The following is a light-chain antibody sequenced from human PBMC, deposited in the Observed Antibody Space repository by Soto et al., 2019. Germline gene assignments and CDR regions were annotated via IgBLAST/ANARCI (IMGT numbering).Light chain of an antibody. CDR3: QQYNSYPPS. J-gene: IGKJ1*01. Sequence: AIRMTQSPSSLSASTGDRVTITCRASQGISSYLAWYQQKPGKAPKLLLYAASTLKSGVPSRFSGSGSGTDFTLTISCLQAEVFATYYCQQYNSYPPSFGQGTKVEIK. CDR1: QGISSY. V-gene: IGKV1-8*01. CDR2: AAS.